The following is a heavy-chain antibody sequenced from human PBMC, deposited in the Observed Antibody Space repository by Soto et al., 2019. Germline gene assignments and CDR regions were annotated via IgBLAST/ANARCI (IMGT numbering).Heavy chain of an antibody. J-gene: IGHJ4*02. CDR3: ARGLSGTLFYN. CDR2: IYYSGST. Sequence: QVQLPESGPGLVKPSQTLSLTCTVSGGSISTGGYYWTGIRQHPGKGLEWIGYIYYSGSTYYNPSLKSRVTMSVDTSKHQFSLKLSSVTAANTAVYYCARGLSGTLFYNWCQGTLVTVSS. V-gene: IGHV4-31*03. CDR1: GGSISTGGYY. D-gene: IGHD3-10*01.